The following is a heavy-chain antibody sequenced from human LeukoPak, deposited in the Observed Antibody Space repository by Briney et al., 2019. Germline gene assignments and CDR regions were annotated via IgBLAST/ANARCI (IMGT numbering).Heavy chain of an antibody. D-gene: IGHD4-17*01. V-gene: IGHV3-7*01. Sequence: GGSLRLSCAASGFTFGSNWMSWVRQAPGKGLEWVAKINQDGSQTKYVDSVKGRFTISRDNAKNSLHLQMNSLRADDTAVYYCAKYNDYDFDYWGQGTLVTVSP. CDR1: GFTFGSNW. J-gene: IGHJ4*02. CDR3: AKYNDYDFDY. CDR2: INQDGSQT.